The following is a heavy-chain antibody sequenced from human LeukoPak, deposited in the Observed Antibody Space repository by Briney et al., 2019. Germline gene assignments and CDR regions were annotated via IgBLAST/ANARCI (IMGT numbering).Heavy chain of an antibody. CDR2: IYSGGST. J-gene: IGHJ4*02. D-gene: IGHD3-3*02. CDR3: ARSTILQTDY. CDR1: GFTVSSNY. Sequence: QPGGSLRLSCAASGFTVSSNYMSWVRQAPGKGLEWVSVIYSGGSTYYADSVKGRFTISRDNSKNTLYLQMNSLRPEDTAVYYCARSTILQTDYWGQGTLVTVSS. V-gene: IGHV3-66*02.